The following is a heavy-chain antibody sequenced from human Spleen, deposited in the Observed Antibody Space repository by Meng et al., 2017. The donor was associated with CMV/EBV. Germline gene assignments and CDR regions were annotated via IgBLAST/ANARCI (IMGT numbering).Heavy chain of an antibody. V-gene: IGHV1-18*04. CDR1: GYTFSHYG. CDR3: ARDRCSSTSCYGNWFDP. CDR2: INPSSGDT. D-gene: IGHD2-2*01. J-gene: IGHJ5*02. Sequence: ASVKVSCKTSGYTFSHYGLTWVRQAPGQGPEWMGWINPSSGDTDYAQEFQGRVTMTTDTSTSTAYMELRSLRSDDTAVYYCARDRCSSTSCYGNWFDPWGQGTLVTVSS.